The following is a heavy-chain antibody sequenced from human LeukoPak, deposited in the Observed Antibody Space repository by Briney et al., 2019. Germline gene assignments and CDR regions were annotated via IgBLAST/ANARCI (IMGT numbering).Heavy chain of an antibody. Sequence: NPGGSLRLSCAASGFTFSSYSMNWVRQAPGKGLEWVSSISSSSSYIYYADSVKGRFTISRDNAKNSLYLQMNSLRAEDTAVYYCARGARRGYDSRALYYYYYYMDVWGKGTTVTISS. J-gene: IGHJ6*03. CDR3: ARGARRGYDSRALYYYYYYMDV. V-gene: IGHV3-21*01. CDR1: GFTFSSYS. D-gene: IGHD3-22*01. CDR2: ISSSSSYI.